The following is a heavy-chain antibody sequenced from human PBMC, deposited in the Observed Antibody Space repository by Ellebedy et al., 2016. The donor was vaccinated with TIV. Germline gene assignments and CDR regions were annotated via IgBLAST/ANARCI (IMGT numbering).Heavy chain of an antibody. CDR1: GFTFSSYA. Sequence: PGGSLRLSCSASGFTFSSYAMHWVRQAPGKGLEYVSAISSNGGSTYYADSVKGRLTISRENSKNTLYLQMSSLRAEDTAVYYCVKGGSGSYHYYYGMDVWGQGTTVTVSS. J-gene: IGHJ6*02. CDR2: ISSNGGST. CDR3: VKGGSGSYHYYYGMDV. D-gene: IGHD3-10*01. V-gene: IGHV3-64D*06.